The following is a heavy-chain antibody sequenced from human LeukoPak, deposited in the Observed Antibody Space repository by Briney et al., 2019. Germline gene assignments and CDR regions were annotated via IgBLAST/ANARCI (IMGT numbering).Heavy chain of an antibody. Sequence: PGGSLRLSCAASGFTFSSYAMNWVRQAPAKGLEWVSTFSGSGDTTYYADSVKGRFAISTDNSKNTLYLQMDSLRAEDTAVYYCAKSYSCGWFGLYFDSWGQGTLVTVSS. D-gene: IGHD6-19*01. CDR2: FSGSGDTT. J-gene: IGHJ4*02. CDR1: GFTFSSYA. V-gene: IGHV3-23*01. CDR3: AKSYSCGWFGLYFDS.